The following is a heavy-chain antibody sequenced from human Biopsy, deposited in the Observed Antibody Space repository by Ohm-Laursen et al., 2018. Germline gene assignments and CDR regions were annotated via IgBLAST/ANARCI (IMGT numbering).Heavy chain of an antibody. Sequence: SLRLSCAASGFTYTTFAMSWVRQAPGKGPEWVSTISANGATSYYGDSVKGRFTISRDNSKNTLYLQMNSVRADDTAIYYCAKGGSITIFGVVINNCFDPWGQGTRVTVSS. CDR1: GFTYTTFA. D-gene: IGHD3-3*01. J-gene: IGHJ5*02. V-gene: IGHV3-23*01. CDR2: ISANGATS. CDR3: AKGGSITIFGVVINNCFDP.